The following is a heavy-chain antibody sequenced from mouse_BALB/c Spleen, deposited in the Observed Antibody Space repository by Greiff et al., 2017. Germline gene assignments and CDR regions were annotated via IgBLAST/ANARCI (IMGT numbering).Heavy chain of an antibody. D-gene: IGHD2-1*01. CDR3: ARMDGNPAWFAY. CDR2: ISSGGSYT. CDR1: GFTFSSYA. Sequence: EVQRVESGGGLVKPGGSLKLSCAASGFTFSSYAMSWVRQSPEKRLEWVAEISSGGSYTYYPDTVTGRFTISRDNAKNTLYLEMSSLRSEDTAMYYCARMDGNPAWFAYWGQGTLVTVSA. J-gene: IGHJ3*01. V-gene: IGHV5-9-4*01.